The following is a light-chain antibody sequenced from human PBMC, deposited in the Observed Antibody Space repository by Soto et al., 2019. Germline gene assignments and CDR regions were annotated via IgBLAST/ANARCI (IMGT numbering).Light chain of an antibody. CDR1: SSDVGAYNY. CDR2: DVS. CDR3: CSYAGSYVEV. J-gene: IGLJ2*01. V-gene: IGLV2-11*01. Sequence: QSALTQARSVSGSPGQSVTISCTGTSSDVGAYNYVSWYQQHPGKAPKLMISDVSKRPSGVPDRFSGSKSGNTASLTISGLQAEDEADYYCCSYAGSYVEVFGGGTKLTVL.